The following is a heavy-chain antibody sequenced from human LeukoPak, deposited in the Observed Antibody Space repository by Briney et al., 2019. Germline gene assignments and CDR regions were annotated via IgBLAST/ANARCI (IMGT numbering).Heavy chain of an antibody. J-gene: IGHJ4*02. CDR2: INHSGST. V-gene: IGHV4-34*01. CDR3: ARGFPTTYRPEGPYCSSTSCYPYFDY. D-gene: IGHD2-2*01. CDR1: GGSISSYY. Sequence: SETLSLTCTVSGGSISSYYWSWIRQPPGKGLEWIGEINHSGSTNYNPSLKSRVTISVDTSKNQFSLKLSSVTAADTAVYYCARGFPTTYRPEGPYCSSTSCYPYFDYWGQGTLVTVSS.